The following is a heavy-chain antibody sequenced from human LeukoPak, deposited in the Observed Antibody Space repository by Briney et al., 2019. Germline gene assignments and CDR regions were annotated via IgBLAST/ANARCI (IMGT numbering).Heavy chain of an antibody. CDR2: IIPIFGTA. V-gene: IGHV1-69*13. J-gene: IGHJ2*01. CDR3: ARANTAMVTPFDL. Sequence: SVKVSCKASGYTCTSYAMNWVRQAPGQGLEWMGGIIPIFGTANYAQKFQGRVTITADESTSTAYMELSSLRSEDTAVYYCARANTAMVTPFDLWGRGTLVTVSS. CDR1: GYTCTSYA. D-gene: IGHD5-18*01.